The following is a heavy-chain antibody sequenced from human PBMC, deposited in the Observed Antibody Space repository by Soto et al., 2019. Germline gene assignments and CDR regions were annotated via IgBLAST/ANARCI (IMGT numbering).Heavy chain of an antibody. D-gene: IGHD2-2*01. CDR3: ARASYCSSTSCYALLDY. J-gene: IGHJ4*02. CDR1: GGTFSSYA. V-gene: IGHV1-69*13. CDR2: IIPIFGTA. Sequence: SVKVSCKASGGTFSSYAISWVRQAPGQGLEWMGGIIPIFGTANYAQKFQGRVTITADESTSTAYMELSSLRSEDTAVYYCARASYCSSTSCYALLDYWGQGTLVTVSS.